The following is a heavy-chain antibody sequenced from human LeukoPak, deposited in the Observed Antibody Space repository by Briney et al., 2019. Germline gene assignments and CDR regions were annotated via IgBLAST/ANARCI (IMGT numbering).Heavy chain of an antibody. V-gene: IGHV3-21*05. Sequence: GGSLRLSCAASGFTFSSYGMHWVRQAPGKGLEWLSYISSSSSFTNYADSVKGRFTISRDDAKNSLYLQMNSLRAEDTAVYYCASPTSGYDGFDIWGQGTMVTVSS. CDR2: ISSSSSFT. CDR1: GFTFSSYG. D-gene: IGHD5-12*01. J-gene: IGHJ3*02. CDR3: ASPTSGYDGFDI.